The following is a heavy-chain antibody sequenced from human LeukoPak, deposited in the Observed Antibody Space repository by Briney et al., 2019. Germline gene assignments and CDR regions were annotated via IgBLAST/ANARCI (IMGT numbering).Heavy chain of an antibody. V-gene: IGHV4-59*01. J-gene: IGHJ6*03. CDR3: ARHFKYLNYYYYMDV. CDR2: IYYSGST. CDR1: GGSISSYY. Sequence: SETLSLTCTVSGGSISSYYWSWIRQPPGKGLEWIGCIYYSGSTNYNPSLKSRVTISVDTSKNQFSLKLSSVTAADTAVYYCARHFKYLNYYYYMDVWGKGTTVTVSS. D-gene: IGHD2-2*02.